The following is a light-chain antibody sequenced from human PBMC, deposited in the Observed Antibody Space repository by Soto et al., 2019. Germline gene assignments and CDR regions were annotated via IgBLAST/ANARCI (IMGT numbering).Light chain of an antibody. CDR3: SSYAGSSNV. CDR2: EVN. CDR1: SSDVGGYNY. J-gene: IGLJ1*01. Sequence: LTQPPSASGSPGQSVAISCTGTSSDVGGYNYVSWYQQHPGKAPKLMIYEVNKRPSGVPDRFSGSKSGNTASLTVSGLQAEDEADYYCSSYAGSSNVFGTGTKAPS. V-gene: IGLV2-8*01.